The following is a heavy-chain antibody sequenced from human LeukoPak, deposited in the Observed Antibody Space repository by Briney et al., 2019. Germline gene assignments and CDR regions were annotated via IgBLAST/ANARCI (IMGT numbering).Heavy chain of an antibody. J-gene: IGHJ4*02. Sequence: GSLRLSCAASGFTFSSSALSWVRQPPGKGLEWIGTIYYSGSTYYNPSLKSRVTISVDTSKNLFSLKLSSVTAADTAVYYCARGRGYLDYWGQGTLVTVSS. CDR2: IYYSGST. D-gene: IGHD3-16*01. CDR3: ARGRGYLDY. CDR1: GFTFSSSAL. V-gene: IGHV4-39*07.